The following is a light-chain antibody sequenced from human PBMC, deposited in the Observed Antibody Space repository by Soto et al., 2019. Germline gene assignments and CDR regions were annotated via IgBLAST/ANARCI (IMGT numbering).Light chain of an antibody. CDR1: SAKIGAGYD. Sequence: QSVLTQPPSVSGTPGQRVTISCTGTSAKIGAGYDVHWYQQRPGTAPKLLIYDTSNRPSGVPNRFSGSKSGNSASLAISGLQAEDEADYYCRSYERSLSLLFGGGTKLTVL. CDR2: DTS. CDR3: RSYERSLSLL. J-gene: IGLJ2*01. V-gene: IGLV1-40*01.